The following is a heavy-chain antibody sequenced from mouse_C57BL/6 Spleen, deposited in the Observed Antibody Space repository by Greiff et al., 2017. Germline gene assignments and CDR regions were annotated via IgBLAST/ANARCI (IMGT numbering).Heavy chain of an antibody. Sequence: VQLKESGGGLVKPGGSLKLSCAASGFTFSDYGMHWVRQAPEKGLEWVAYISSGSSTIYYADTVKGRFTISRDNAKNTLFLQMTSLRSEDTAMYYCARRDTTVVANYAMDYWGQGTSVTVSS. CDR2: ISSGSSTI. J-gene: IGHJ4*01. CDR3: ARRDTTVVANYAMDY. V-gene: IGHV5-17*01. CDR1: GFTFSDYG. D-gene: IGHD1-1*01.